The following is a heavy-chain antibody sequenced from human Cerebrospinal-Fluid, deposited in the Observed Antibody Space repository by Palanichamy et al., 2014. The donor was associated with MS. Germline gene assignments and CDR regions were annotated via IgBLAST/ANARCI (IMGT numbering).Heavy chain of an antibody. Sequence: QLQLQESGPGLVKPSETLSLTCTVSGGSITSNSFSGAGPASPQGRDWSGLGVSLIVGPPTTTRPLKSRVTVYVDTSRNQFSLRLSSVTAADTAVYYCARHVGSLRLGELSLLGFSDFWGQGILVTVSS. CDR3: ARHVGSLRLGELSLLGFSDF. CDR1: GGSITSNSFS. V-gene: IGHV4-39*01. J-gene: IGHJ4*02. CDR2: SLIVGPP. D-gene: IGHD3-16*02.